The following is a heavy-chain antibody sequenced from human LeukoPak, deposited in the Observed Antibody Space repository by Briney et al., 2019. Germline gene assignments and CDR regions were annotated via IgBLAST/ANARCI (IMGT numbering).Heavy chain of an antibody. V-gene: IGHV3-53*01. CDR1: GFTFSSYA. Sequence: GGSLRLSCAASGFTFSSYAMTWVRQAPGRGLEWVSVIYSGGSTYYADSVKGRFTISRDNSKNTLYLQMNSLRAEDTAVYYCAREDGYGLNDYWGQGTLVTVSS. D-gene: IGHD5-24*01. CDR3: AREDGYGLNDY. J-gene: IGHJ4*02. CDR2: IYSGGST.